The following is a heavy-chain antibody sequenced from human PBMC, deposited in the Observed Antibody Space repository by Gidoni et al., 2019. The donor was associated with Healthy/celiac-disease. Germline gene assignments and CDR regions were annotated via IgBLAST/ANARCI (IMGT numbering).Heavy chain of an antibody. CDR1: GFTFSSYC. CDR2: ISYDGSNK. J-gene: IGHJ4*02. V-gene: IGHV3-30*18. CDR3: AKDGLRYCSGGSCYADY. D-gene: IGHD2-15*01. Sequence: QVQLVASGGGVVQPGRSLRLSCAASGFTFSSYCMHWVRQAPGKGLEWVAVISYDGSNKYYADSVKGRFTISRDNSKNTLYLQMNSLRAEDTAVYYCAKDGLRYCSGGSCYADYWGQGTLVTVSS.